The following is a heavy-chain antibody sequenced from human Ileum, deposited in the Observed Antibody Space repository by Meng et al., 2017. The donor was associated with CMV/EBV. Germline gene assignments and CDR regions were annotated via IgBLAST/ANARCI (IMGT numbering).Heavy chain of an antibody. CDR3: AKGGSNWYTFDY. D-gene: IGHD6-13*01. Sequence: GFRFSSDPIKWARQATGKGLEWVSVICGSGGSTYYADSVKGRFTISRDNSKNTLYLQMNSLRTEDTAVYYCAKGGSNWYTFDYWGQGTLVTVSS. CDR2: ICGSGGST. J-gene: IGHJ4*02. CDR1: GFRFSSDP. V-gene: IGHV3-23*01.